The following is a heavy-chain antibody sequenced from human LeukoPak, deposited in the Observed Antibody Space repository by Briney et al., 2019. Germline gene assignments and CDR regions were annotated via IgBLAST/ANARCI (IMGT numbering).Heavy chain of an antibody. V-gene: IGHV3-21*01. J-gene: IGHJ3*02. Sequence: GGSLRLSCAASGFTFSSYSMNWVRQAPGKGLEWVSSISSSSYIYYADSVKGRFTISRDNAKNSLYLQMNSLRAEDTAVYHCAGEDGYNAVDAFDIWGQGTMVTVSS. CDR3: AGEDGYNAVDAFDI. CDR1: GFTFSSYS. D-gene: IGHD5-24*01. CDR2: ISSSSYI.